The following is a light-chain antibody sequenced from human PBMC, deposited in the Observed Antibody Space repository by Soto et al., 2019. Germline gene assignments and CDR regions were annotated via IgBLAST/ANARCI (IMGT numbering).Light chain of an antibody. CDR2: WAS. CDR1: QIFLSSPNNKNY. Sequence: IVMKQRPDYLSVALGCAADINCKCRQIFLSSPNNKNYLAWYQHKPGQPPKMLIYWASIRESGVPDRFSGSGSGTDFTLTISCLQSEDVAVYYCQQYYTNSWSFGQGTKVDIK. CDR3: QQYYTNSWS. J-gene: IGKJ1*01. V-gene: IGKV4-1*01.